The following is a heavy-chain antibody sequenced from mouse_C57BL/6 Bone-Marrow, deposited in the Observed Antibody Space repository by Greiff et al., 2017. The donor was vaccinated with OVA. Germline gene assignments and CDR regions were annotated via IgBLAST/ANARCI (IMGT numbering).Heavy chain of an antibody. CDR1: GYTFTSYT. CDR2: INPSSGYT. Sequence: VNLMESGAELARPGASVKMSCKASGYTFTSYTMHWVKQRPGQGLEWIGYINPSSGYTKYNQKFKDKATLTADKSSSTAYMQLSSLTSEDSAVYYCARRATVVGAPFDYWGQGTTLTVSS. CDR3: ARRATVVGAPFDY. J-gene: IGHJ2*01. D-gene: IGHD1-1*01. V-gene: IGHV1-4*01.